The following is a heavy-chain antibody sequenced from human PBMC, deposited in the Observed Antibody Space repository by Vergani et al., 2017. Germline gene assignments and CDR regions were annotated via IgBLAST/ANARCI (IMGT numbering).Heavy chain of an antibody. CDR1: GYTFTSYG. Sequence: QVQLVQSGTEVKKPGASVRVSCKAFGYTFTSYGISWVRQAPGQGLEWMGWISTYNGNTKYAQKVQGRVTLTTDTSTRTAYMELRSLRADDPAVYFCARDSRDYGDYVDYGGQGTLVTV. CDR3: ARDSRDYGDYVDY. J-gene: IGHJ4*02. D-gene: IGHD4-17*01. CDR2: ISTYNGNT. V-gene: IGHV1-18*04.